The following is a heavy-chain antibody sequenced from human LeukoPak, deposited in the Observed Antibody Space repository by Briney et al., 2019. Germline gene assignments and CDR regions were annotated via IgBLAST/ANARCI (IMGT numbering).Heavy chain of an antibody. CDR2: LSGSGGST. V-gene: IGHV3-23*01. J-gene: IGHJ4*02. Sequence: GGALRLSRAASGFTFISYALDWVRPAPGKGLEWVSALSGSGGSTSYADSVKGRFTISRDNSRDTLYLQMKSLRAEDTAVYYCAKTPRNSGWWIDYWGQGTLVTVSS. D-gene: IGHD6-19*01. CDR3: AKTPRNSGWWIDY. CDR1: GFTFISYA.